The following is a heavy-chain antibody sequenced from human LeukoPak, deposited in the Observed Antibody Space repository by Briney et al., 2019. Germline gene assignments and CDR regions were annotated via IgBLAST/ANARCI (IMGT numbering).Heavy chain of an antibody. J-gene: IGHJ4*02. V-gene: IGHV4-34*01. D-gene: IGHD5-12*01. CDR3: ARADSGYDQYYFDY. CDR1: GGSFSGYH. Sequence: SETLSLTCAVYGGSFSGYHWSWIRQPPGKGLEWIGEINHSGSTNYNPSLKSRVTISVDTSKNQFSLKLSSVTAADTAVYYCARADSGYDQYYFDYWGQGTLVTVSS. CDR2: INHSGST.